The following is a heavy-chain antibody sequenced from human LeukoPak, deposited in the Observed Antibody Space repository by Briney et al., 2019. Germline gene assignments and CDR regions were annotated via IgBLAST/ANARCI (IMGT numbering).Heavy chain of an antibody. J-gene: IGHJ4*02. D-gene: IGHD2-15*01. Sequence: SETLSLICAVSGGSFSGYYWSWIRQPPGKGLEWIGSIYYSGSTYYNPSLKSRVTISVDTSKNQFSLKLSSVTAADTAVYYCASDARVEYCSGGSCYSPFDYWGQGTLVTVSS. V-gene: IGHV4-34*01. CDR2: IYYSGST. CDR3: ASDARVEYCSGGSCYSPFDY. CDR1: GGSFSGYY.